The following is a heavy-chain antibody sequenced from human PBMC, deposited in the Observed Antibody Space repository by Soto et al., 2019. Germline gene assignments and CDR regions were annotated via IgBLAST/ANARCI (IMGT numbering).Heavy chain of an antibody. CDR1: GGSISSSSYY. J-gene: IGHJ3*02. V-gene: IGHV4-39*01. CDR3: ASLRRDYYDSSADAFDI. CDR2: IYYSGST. Sequence: QLQLQESGPGLVKPSETLSLTCTVSGGSISSSSYYWGWIRQPPGKGLEWIGSIYYSGSTYYNPSLKSRVTISVDTSKNQFSLKLSSVTAADTAVYYCASLRRDYYDSSADAFDIWGQGTMVTVSS. D-gene: IGHD3-22*01.